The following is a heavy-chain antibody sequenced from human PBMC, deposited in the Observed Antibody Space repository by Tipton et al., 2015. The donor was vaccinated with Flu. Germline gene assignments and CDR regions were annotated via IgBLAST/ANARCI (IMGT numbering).Heavy chain of an antibody. Sequence: VQLVQSGGGLVQPGRSLRLSCAASGFTLDDYTMHWIRQAPGKGLEWVSGISWNSGSIGYADSVKGRFTISRDNAKKSLYLQMNSLRAEDSALYYRAKDRPLLTGYYSGGMDVWGQGTTVTVSS. CDR2: ISWNSGSI. CDR1: GFTLDDYT. D-gene: IGHD3-9*01. V-gene: IGHV3-9*01. CDR3: AKDRPLLTGYYSGGMDV. J-gene: IGHJ6*02.